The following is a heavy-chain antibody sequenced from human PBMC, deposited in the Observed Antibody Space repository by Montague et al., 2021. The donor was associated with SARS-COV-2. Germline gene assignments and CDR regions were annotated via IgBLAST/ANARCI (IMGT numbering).Heavy chain of an antibody. Sequence: SLRLSCAASGFRFSSYEMNWVRQAPGKGLEWVSYISSSGSTIYYADSVKGRFTISRDNAKNLLYLQMNSLRAEDTAVYYCARVFATVGAMDRNDYWGQGTLVTVSS. CDR3: ARVFATVGAMDRNDY. CDR2: ISSSGSTI. J-gene: IGHJ4*02. CDR1: GFRFSSYE. D-gene: IGHD1-26*01. V-gene: IGHV3-48*03.